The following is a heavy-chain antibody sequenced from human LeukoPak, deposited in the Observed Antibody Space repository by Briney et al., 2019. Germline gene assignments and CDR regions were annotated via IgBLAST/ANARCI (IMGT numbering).Heavy chain of an antibody. V-gene: IGHV4-30-4*08. Sequence: SQTLSLTCTVSGGSISSGDYYWSWIRQPPGRGLEWIGYIYYSGSTYYNPSLKSRVTISVDTSKDQFSLKLSSVTAADTAVYYCARHNAPVGIVVVITDFDYWGQGTLVTVSS. CDR3: ARHNAPVGIVVVITDFDY. CDR1: GGSISSGDYY. J-gene: IGHJ4*02. CDR2: IYYSGST. D-gene: IGHD3-22*01.